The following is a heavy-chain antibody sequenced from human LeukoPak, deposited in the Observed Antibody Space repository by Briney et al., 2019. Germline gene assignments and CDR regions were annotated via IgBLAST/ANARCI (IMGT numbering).Heavy chain of an antibody. Sequence: SETLSLTCAVYGGSFSGYYWSWIRQPPGKGLEWIGEINHSGSTNYNPSLKSRVTISVDTSKNQFSLKLSSVSAADTAVYYCARVGHWNDVGWFDPWGQGTLVTVSS. CDR3: ARVGHWNDVGWFDP. J-gene: IGHJ5*02. CDR1: GGSFSGYY. V-gene: IGHV4-34*01. D-gene: IGHD1-1*01. CDR2: INHSGST.